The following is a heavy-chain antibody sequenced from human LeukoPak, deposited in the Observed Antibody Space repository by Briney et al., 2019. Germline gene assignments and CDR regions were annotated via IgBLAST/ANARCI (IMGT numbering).Heavy chain of an antibody. CDR1: GYTFTSYD. J-gene: IGHJ4*02. CDR3: ALDYGDSWFDY. Sequence: ASVKVSCKASGYTFTSYDINWVRQATGQGPEWMGWMNPNSGNTGYAQKFQGRVTITRNTSISTAYMELSSLRSEDTAVYYCALDYGDSWFDYWGQGTLVTVSS. D-gene: IGHD4-17*01. CDR2: MNPNSGNT. V-gene: IGHV1-8*03.